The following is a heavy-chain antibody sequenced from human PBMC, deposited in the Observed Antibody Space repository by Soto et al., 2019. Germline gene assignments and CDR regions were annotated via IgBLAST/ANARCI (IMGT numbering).Heavy chain of an antibody. CDR2: ITSKAYGGIP. CDR3: TRLPPENRGFDAFDI. V-gene: IGHV3-49*03. CDR1: GFTFGYYA. J-gene: IGHJ3*02. Sequence: GGSLRLSCTGSGFTFGYYALTWFRQAPGKGLEWVGFITSKAYGGIPQYAASVKGRFSISRDDSKSVAYLQMNNLKTEDTAVYYCTRLPPENRGFDAFDIWGQGTTVTVSS. D-gene: IGHD3-10*01.